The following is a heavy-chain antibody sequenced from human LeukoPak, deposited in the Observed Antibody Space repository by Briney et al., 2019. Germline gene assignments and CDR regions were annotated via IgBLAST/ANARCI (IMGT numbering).Heavy chain of an antibody. D-gene: IGHD1-26*01. CDR3: ARAGGSSGYFDY. J-gene: IGHJ4*02. V-gene: IGHV1-69*04. CDR2: IIPILGIA. CDR1: GGTFSSYA. Sequence: SVRVSCEASGGTFSSYAISWVRQAPGQGLEWMGRIIPILGIANYAQKFQGRVTITADKSTSTAYMELSSLRSEDTAVYYCARAGGSSGYFDYWGQGTLVTVSS.